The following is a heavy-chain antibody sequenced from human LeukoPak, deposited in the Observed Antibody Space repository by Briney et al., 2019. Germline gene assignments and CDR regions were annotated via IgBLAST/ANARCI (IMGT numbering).Heavy chain of an antibody. D-gene: IGHD4-17*01. CDR3: ARVGADYGAYRYYDY. J-gene: IGHJ4*02. V-gene: IGHV4-39*02. CDR1: GGSISGSDYY. CDR2: IYFSGNT. Sequence: SETLSLTCTVSGGSISGSDYYWAWIRQPPGKGLEWIGSIYFSGNTYFNPSLKSRVTISVDTSNNHFSLKLRSMTAADTAVYYCARVGADYGAYRYYDYWGQGTLVTVSS.